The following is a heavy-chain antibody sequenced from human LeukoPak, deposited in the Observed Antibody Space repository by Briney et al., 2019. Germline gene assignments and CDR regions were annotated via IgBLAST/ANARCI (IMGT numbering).Heavy chain of an antibody. V-gene: IGHV3-7*01. CDR3: VRDRGWFHFDL. J-gene: IGHJ4*02. Sequence: PGGSLRLSCAASGFTFSNNWMTWVRQAPGKGLEWVAHNKEDGTIKDYMDSVKGRFTISRDNTKNSLFLQLSSLRAEDTAVYYCVRDRGWFHFDLWGQGTLVTVSS. CDR2: NKEDGTIK. D-gene: IGHD3-10*01. CDR1: GFTFSNNW.